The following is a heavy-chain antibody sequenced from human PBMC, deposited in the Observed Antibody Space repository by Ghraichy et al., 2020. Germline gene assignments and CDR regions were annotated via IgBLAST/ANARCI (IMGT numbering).Heavy chain of an antibody. CDR2: ISPYNGNT. Sequence: ASVKVSCKASGYTFTNYGITWVRQAPGQGPEWMGRISPYNGNTNYAQTVQDRVTLTTDTATDTAYMELRGLRSDDTAFYYCARLGYNYYLDYWGQGTLVTLSS. J-gene: IGHJ4*02. CDR1: GYTFTNYG. V-gene: IGHV1-18*01. CDR3: ARLGYNYYLDY. D-gene: IGHD5-24*01.